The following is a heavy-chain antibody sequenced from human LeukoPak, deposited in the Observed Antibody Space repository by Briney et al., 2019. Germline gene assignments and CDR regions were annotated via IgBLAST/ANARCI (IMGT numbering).Heavy chain of an antibody. CDR2: IYYSGGT. CDR1: GGSISSSNYF. J-gene: IGHJ4*02. Sequence: SETLSLTCTVSGGSISSSNYFWGWIRQPPGKGLEWIGSIYYSGGTYSNPSLKSRVTISVDTSKNQFSLKLSSVTAADTAVYYCASQKDGYSFDYWGQGTLVTVSS. D-gene: IGHD5-24*01. CDR3: ASQKDGYSFDY. V-gene: IGHV4-39*01.